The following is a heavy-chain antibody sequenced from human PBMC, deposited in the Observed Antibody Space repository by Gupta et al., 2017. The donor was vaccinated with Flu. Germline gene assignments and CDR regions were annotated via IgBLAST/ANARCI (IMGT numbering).Heavy chain of an antibody. CDR2: TRNRANSYTA. Sequence: EVQLVESGGGLVQPGGSLRLSCAVSPLPFSDLYMAWVRQAPGKGLEWVGRTRNRANSYTAHYAASVQGRFTISRDDSKNSMYLQMNSLKTEDTAVYYCAASTIVSRPPHYMDVWGKGTTVTVSS. J-gene: IGHJ6*03. CDR3: AASTIVSRPPHYMDV. CDR1: PLPFSDLY. V-gene: IGHV3-72*01. D-gene: IGHD1-26*01.